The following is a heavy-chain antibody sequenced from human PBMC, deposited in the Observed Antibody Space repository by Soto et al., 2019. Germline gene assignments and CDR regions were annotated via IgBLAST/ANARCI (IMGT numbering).Heavy chain of an antibody. CDR2: ISGSGGST. Sequence: GGSLRLSCAASGFTFSSYAMIWFRQAPGKGLEWVSAISGSGGSTYYADSVNGRFTISRDNSKNTLYLQMNSLRVEDTAVYYCAKEAHGITGTTAEGLDYWGQGTLVTVSS. D-gene: IGHD1-7*01. V-gene: IGHV3-23*01. CDR3: AKEAHGITGTTAEGLDY. CDR1: GFTFSSYA. J-gene: IGHJ4*02.